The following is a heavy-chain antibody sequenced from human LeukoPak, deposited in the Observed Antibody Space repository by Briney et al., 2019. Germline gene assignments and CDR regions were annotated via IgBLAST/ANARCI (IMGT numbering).Heavy chain of an antibody. CDR3: TRVVLWTTGRDWFDP. CDR2: IRSKAYGGTT. D-gene: IGHD2/OR15-2a*01. J-gene: IGHJ5*02. Sequence: GGSLGLSCTASGFTFGDYAMSWVRQAPGKGLEWVGFIRSKAYGGTTEYAASVKGRFTISRDDSKSIAYLQMNSLKTEDTAVYYCTRVVLWTTGRDWFDPWGQGTLVTVSS. CDR1: GFTFGDYA. V-gene: IGHV3-49*04.